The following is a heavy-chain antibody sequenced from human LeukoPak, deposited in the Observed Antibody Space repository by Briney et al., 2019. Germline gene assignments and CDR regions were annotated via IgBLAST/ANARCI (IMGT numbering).Heavy chain of an antibody. D-gene: IGHD4-17*01. CDR1: GFTFSSYS. Sequence: GGSLRLSCAASGFTFSSYSMNWVRQAPGKGLEWVSYISSSSTIYYADSVKGRFTISRDNAKNSLYLQMNSLRAEDTAVYYCAREKEYGDEQVFDYWGQGTLVTVSS. CDR2: ISSSSTI. V-gene: IGHV3-48*04. CDR3: AREKEYGDEQVFDY. J-gene: IGHJ4*02.